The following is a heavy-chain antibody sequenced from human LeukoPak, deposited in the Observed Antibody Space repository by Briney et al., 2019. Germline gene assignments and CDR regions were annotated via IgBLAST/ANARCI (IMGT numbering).Heavy chain of an antibody. D-gene: IGHD3-22*01. Sequence: GGSLRLSCAASGFTFSSYWMHWVRQAPGKGLVWVSRINSDGSSTSYAGSVKGRFTISRDNAKNTLYLQMNSLRAEDTAVYYCAHYDSSAYHAFDIWGQGTMVTVSS. CDR1: GFTFSSYW. J-gene: IGHJ3*02. V-gene: IGHV3-74*01. CDR3: AHYDSSAYHAFDI. CDR2: INSDGSST.